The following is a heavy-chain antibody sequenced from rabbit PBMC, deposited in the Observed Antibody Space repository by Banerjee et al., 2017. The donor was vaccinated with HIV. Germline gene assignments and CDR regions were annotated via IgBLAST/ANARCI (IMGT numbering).Heavy chain of an antibody. Sequence: QELLEESGGDLVKPEGSLTLTRTVSGFSLSRYWMSWVRQAPGKGLEWIGYINPGSSSTDYASWAKGRFTISKTSSTTVTLQMTSLTAADTATYFCARDRGVMPAFKLWGQGTLVTVS. CDR3: ARDRGVMPAFKL. J-gene: IGHJ4*01. CDR2: INPGSSST. CDR1: GFSLSRYW. V-gene: IGHV1S45*01.